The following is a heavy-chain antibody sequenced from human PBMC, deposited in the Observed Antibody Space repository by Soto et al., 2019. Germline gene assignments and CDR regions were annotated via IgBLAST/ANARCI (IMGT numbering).Heavy chain of an antibody. V-gene: IGHV3-23*01. D-gene: IGHD6-6*01. Sequence: PGGSLRLSCAASGFTFSSYAMSWVRQAPGKGLEWVSAISGSGGSTYYADSVKGRFTISRDNSKNTLYLQMNSLRAEDTAVYYCASSAYSSSSAQRNFYYYYYGMDVWGQGTTVTVSS. CDR3: ASSAYSSSSAQRNFYYYYYGMDV. CDR1: GFTFSSYA. CDR2: ISGSGGST. J-gene: IGHJ6*02.